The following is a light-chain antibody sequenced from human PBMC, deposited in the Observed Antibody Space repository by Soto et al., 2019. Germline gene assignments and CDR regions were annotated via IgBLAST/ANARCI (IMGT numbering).Light chain of an antibody. CDR2: DAS. V-gene: IGKV3-15*01. J-gene: IGKJ1*01. CDR1: QSVSSN. Sequence: EIVMTQSPATLSVSPGERATLSCRASQSVSSNLAWYQQKLGQAPRLLIYDASTRATGILARLSGSGSGTEFTLTISSLRSEDFGVYYCQQYKNWPTFGQGTKVEIK. CDR3: QQYKNWPT.